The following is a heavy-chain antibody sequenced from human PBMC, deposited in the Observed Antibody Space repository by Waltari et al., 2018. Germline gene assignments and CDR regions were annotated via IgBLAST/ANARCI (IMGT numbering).Heavy chain of an antibody. CDR2: IIPIFGTA. J-gene: IGHJ5*02. Sequence: QVQLVQSGAEVKKPGSSVKVSCKASGGTFSSYAISWVRQAPGQGLEWMGGIIPIFGTANYAQKFQGRVTITADKSTSTSYMGLSSLRSEDTAVYYCARGGYSYAGGWFDPWGQGTLVTVSS. V-gene: IGHV1-69*14. CDR1: GGTFSSYA. D-gene: IGHD5-18*01. CDR3: ARGGYSYAGGWFDP.